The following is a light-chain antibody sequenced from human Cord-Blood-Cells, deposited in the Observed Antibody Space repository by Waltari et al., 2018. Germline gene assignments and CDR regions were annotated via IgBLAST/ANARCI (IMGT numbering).Light chain of an antibody. J-gene: IGKJ2*03. CDR3: QQSYSTPYS. Sequence: DIQMTQSPSSLSSSVGDRDTINCRASQSISSYLNWYQQKPGKAPKLLIYAASSLQSGVPSRFTVCGSGTDFTLTISSLQPEDFATYYCQQSYSTPYSFGQGTKLVIK. V-gene: IGKV1-39*01. CDR1: QSISSY. CDR2: AAS.